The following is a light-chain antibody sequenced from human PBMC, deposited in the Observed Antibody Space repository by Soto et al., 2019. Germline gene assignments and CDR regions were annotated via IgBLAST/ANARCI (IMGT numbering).Light chain of an antibody. CDR1: SSDIGGYDV. CDR3: CSFAGGPTFWL. V-gene: IGLV2-23*02. Sequence: QSALTQPASVSVSPGQTITISCTGTSSDIGGYDVVSWYQQQPGKAPKLLIYEVAKRPSGVSNRFSGSKSGSTASLTVSGLQAEDEADYHCCSFAGGPTFWLFGGGTQLTVL. CDR2: EVA. J-gene: IGLJ3*02.